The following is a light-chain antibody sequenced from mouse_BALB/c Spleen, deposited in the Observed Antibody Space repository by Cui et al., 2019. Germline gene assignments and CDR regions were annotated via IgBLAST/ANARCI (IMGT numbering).Light chain of an antibody. V-gene: IGKV12-38*01. CDR1: ENIYYS. Sequence: DIQMLQSPASLAASVGETVTITCRASENIYYSLAWYQQKQGKSPQLLNYNANSLEDGVPSRLSGSGSGTQYSMKINSMQPEDTATYFCKQAYDVPFTFGSGTKLEIK. CDR2: NAN. CDR3: KQAYDVPFT. J-gene: IGKJ4*01.